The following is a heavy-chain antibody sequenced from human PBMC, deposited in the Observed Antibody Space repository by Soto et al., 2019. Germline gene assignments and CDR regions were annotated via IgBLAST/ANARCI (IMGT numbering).Heavy chain of an antibody. V-gene: IGHV4-59*01. CDR3: ARGTAMFSLYFDY. CDR1: GGSISSYY. D-gene: IGHD5-18*01. CDR2: IYYSGST. J-gene: IGHJ4*02. Sequence: SETLSLTCTVSGGSISSYYWSWIRQPPGKGLEWIGYIYYSGSTNYNPSLKSRVTISVDTSKNQFSLKLSSVTAADTAVYYCARGTAMFSLYFDYWGQGTLRTVSS.